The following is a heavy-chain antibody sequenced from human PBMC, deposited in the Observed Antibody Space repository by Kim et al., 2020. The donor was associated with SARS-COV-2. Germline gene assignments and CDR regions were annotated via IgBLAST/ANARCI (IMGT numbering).Heavy chain of an antibody. D-gene: IGHD2-2*01. CDR3: ARVPAANPRNNWFDP. J-gene: IGHJ5*02. V-gene: IGHV4-59*01. Sequence: SLKSLVAISVDTSKNQFSLKLSSVTAADTAVYYCARVPAANPRNNWFDPWGQGTLVTVSS.